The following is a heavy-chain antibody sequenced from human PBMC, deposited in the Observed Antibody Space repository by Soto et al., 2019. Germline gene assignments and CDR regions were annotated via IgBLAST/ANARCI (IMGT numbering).Heavy chain of an antibody. J-gene: IGHJ2*01. CDR1: GFTFNNYA. CDR3: AKDEGERFFWYFDL. Sequence: EVQLLESGGGLVQPGGSLRLSCAASGFTFNNYAMTWVRQAPGKGLEWVSAISGSGGGTYYADSVKGRFTISRDNSKNTLYLQMHSLRAEDTAIYCCAKDEGERFFWYFDLWGRGTLVTVSS. D-gene: IGHD3-3*01. V-gene: IGHV3-23*01. CDR2: ISGSGGGT.